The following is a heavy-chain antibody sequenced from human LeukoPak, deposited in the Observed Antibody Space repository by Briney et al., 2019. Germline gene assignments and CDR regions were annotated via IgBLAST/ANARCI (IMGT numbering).Heavy chain of an antibody. D-gene: IGHD4-23*01. CDR3: VKWAVVGHH. CDR1: GFSISNNG. V-gene: IGHV3-23*01. Sequence: PGGSLRLSCAAYGFSISNNGVSWVRQAPGKRLEWVSNISGSGDVTWYADSVKGRFTISRDNYTTPLYLQMSSLRAEGSALYYCVKWAVVGHHWGQGTLVTVSS. J-gene: IGHJ5*02. CDR2: ISGSGDVT.